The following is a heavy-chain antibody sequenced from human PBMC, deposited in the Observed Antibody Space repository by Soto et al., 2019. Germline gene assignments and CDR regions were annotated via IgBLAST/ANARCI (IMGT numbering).Heavy chain of an antibody. J-gene: IGHJ4*02. V-gene: IGHV4-34*01. CDR3: AREADLEYYFDY. Sequence: SETMSLTCAVDGGSFSCYYWSWIRQPPGKGLEWIGEINHSGSTNYNPSLKSRVTISVDTSKNQFSLKLSSVTAADTAVYYCAREADLEYYFDYWGQGTLVTVSS. CDR1: GGSFSCYY. CDR2: INHSGST.